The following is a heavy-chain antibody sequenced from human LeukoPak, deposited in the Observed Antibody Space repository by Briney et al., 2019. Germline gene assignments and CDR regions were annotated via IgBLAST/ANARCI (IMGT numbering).Heavy chain of an antibody. J-gene: IGHJ4*02. CDR3: SRVRGDYVVDY. CDR2: ISSNGGST. CDR1: GFTFSNYA. D-gene: IGHD4-17*01. Sequence: GGSLRLSCAASGFTFSNYALHWVRQAPGKGLEHVSLISSNGGSTYYANSVKGRFTISIDNSKNTLYLHMGSLRAEDMAVYYCSRVRGDYVVDYWGQGTLVTVSS. V-gene: IGHV3-64*01.